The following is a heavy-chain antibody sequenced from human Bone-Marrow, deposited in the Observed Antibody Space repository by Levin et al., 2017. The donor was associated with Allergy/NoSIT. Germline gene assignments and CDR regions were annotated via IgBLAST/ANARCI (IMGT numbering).Heavy chain of an antibody. CDR1: GFSLSPSETR. V-gene: IGHV2-70*11. CDR2: LDWDDDK. J-gene: IGHJ5*01. Sequence: RVSGPTLVKPTQTLTLTCTFSGFSLSPSETRVSWVRQAPGKALEWLARLDWDDDKYYTTSLETRLTISKGTSKNQVVLTMTNMDPVDTATYYCARTTLDNWFDSWGQGILVTVSS. D-gene: IGHD1-1*01. CDR3: ARTTLDNWFDS.